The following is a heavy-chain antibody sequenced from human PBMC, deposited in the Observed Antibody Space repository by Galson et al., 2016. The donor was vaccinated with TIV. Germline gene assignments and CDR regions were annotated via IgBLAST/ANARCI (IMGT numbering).Heavy chain of an antibody. CDR2: YFTGGTT. CDR1: GFTVRSNH. J-gene: IGHJ4*02. Sequence: SLRLSCAVSGFTVRSNHMNWVRQALGKGLEWVSVYFTGGTTKYADSVRGRSTISRDNAKNALYLQMNSLRVEDTAMYYCARDSGLGLGTCWGQGTLVIVSS. CDR3: ARDSGLGLGTC. V-gene: IGHV3-53*05. D-gene: IGHD3-16*01.